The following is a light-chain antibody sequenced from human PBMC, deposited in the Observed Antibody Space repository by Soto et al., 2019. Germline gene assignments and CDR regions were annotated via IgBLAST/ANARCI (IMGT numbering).Light chain of an antibody. CDR3: SSYAGNNNLV. J-gene: IGLJ3*02. CDR1: SSDVGGYNY. CDR2: EVN. Sequence: QSVLTQPPSASGSPGQSVTISCTGTSSDVGGYNYVSWYQQHPGKAPKLIIYEVNRRPSGVPDRFSGSKSGNTASLTVSGLQADDESDYYCSSYAGNNNLVFGGGTQLTVL. V-gene: IGLV2-8*01.